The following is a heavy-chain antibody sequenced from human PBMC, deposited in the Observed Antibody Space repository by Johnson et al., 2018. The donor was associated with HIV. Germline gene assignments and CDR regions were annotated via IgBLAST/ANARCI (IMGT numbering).Heavy chain of an antibody. CDR1: GFTFTSYA. D-gene: IGHD2/OR15-2a*01. Sequence: QMLLVESGGGLVQPGRSLRLSCAASGFTFTSYAMHWIRQAPGKGLEWVALVSYDGSNIHYADSVKGRFTISRDSSKNMLYLQMNSLRTEDTAVYYCARVFYCDSNDGFDIWGQGTRVTVSS. J-gene: IGHJ3*02. CDR2: VSYDGSNI. CDR3: ARVFYCDSNDGFDI. V-gene: IGHV3-30*04.